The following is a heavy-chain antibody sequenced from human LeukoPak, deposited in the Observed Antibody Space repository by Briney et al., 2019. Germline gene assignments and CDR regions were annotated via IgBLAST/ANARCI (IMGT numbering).Heavy chain of an antibody. D-gene: IGHD2-2*03. J-gene: IGHJ4*02. Sequence: GEPLKISCQASGYSFTSYWIGWVRQMPGKGLEWMGIIYPGDSETTYSPPFQGHITISADRSINTAYLQWTNLKASDTAMYYCARLGHCSSTSCKGGGFDYWGQGTLVTVSS. V-gene: IGHV5-51*01. CDR1: GYSFTSYW. CDR3: ARLGHCSSTSCKGGGFDY. CDR2: IYPGDSET.